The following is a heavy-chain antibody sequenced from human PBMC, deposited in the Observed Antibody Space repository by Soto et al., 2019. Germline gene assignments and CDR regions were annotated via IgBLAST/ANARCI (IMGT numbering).Heavy chain of an antibody. CDR3: VRDKDATYNFDY. Sequence: QVQLVESGGGSIKPGESLRLSCAVSGFTFSSYYMACIRQAPGKGLEWVSYISSRHNPTYYADSVKGRFTISRDNAKNSLYLQMTSLRADDTAVYYCVRDKDATYNFDYWGQGTLVTVSS. CDR1: GFTFSSYY. D-gene: IGHD2-15*01. J-gene: IGHJ4*02. CDR2: ISSRHNPT. V-gene: IGHV3-11*01.